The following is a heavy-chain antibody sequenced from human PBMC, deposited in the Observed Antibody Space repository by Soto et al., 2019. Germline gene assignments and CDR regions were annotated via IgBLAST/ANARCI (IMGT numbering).Heavy chain of an antibody. CDR3: ARDFYDRNRNAFDI. J-gene: IGHJ3*02. D-gene: IGHD3-22*01. CDR2: IHNSGIT. V-gene: IGHV4-30-4*01. Sequence: SETLSLTCNVSGDSINSGDYYWSWIRQPPGKGLEWIGYIHNSGITCYKQSLKSRVSISVDRSKSQISLKVRSVTAADTAVYYCARDFYDRNRNAFDIWGRGTMVTVSS. CDR1: GDSINSGDYY.